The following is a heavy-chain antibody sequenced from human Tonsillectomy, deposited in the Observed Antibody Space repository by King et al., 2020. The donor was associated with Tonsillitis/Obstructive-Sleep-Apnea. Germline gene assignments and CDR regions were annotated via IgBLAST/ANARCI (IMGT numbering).Heavy chain of an antibody. CDR2: IFSNDEK. J-gene: IGHJ3*02. V-gene: IGHV2-26*01. Sequence: VTLKESGPVLVKPTETLTLTCTVSVFSLSNVRMGVIWIRQPPRKTLEWLAHIFSNDEKTYSPSLKSRLTNSKDTSKSQVVLTMTNMDPVDTATYYCARIAVFPDAFDIWGQGTMVTVSS. CDR1: VFSLSNVRMG. CDR3: ARIAVFPDAFDI. D-gene: IGHD2-21*01.